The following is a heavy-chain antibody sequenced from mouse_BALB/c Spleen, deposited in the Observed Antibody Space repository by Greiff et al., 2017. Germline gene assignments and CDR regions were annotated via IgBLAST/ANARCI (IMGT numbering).Heavy chain of an antibody. Sequence: EVQLQQSGPELVKPGASVKISCKASGYSFTGYYMHWVKQSHVKSLEWIGRINPYNGATSYNQNFKDKASLTVDKSSSTAYMELHSLTSEDSAVYYCARWDYGPFWYFDVWGAGTTVTVSS. CDR1: GYSFTGYY. J-gene: IGHJ1*01. D-gene: IGHD1-1*01. CDR2: INPYNGAT. V-gene: IGHV1-26*01. CDR3: ARWDYGPFWYFDV.